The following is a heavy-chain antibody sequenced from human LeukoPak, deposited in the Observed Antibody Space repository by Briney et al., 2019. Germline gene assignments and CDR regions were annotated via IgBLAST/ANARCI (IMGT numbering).Heavy chain of an antibody. D-gene: IGHD4-17*01. J-gene: IGHJ4*02. V-gene: IGHV3-48*01. CDR2: ISSSSSTI. CDR1: GFTFSSYS. Sequence: GGSLRLSCAASGFTFSSYSMNWVRQAPGKGLEWVSYISSSSSTIYYADSVKGRFTISRDNAKNSLYLQMNSLRAEDTAVYYCAKDPFLGYGDPFDYWGQGTLVTVSS. CDR3: AKDPFLGYGDPFDY.